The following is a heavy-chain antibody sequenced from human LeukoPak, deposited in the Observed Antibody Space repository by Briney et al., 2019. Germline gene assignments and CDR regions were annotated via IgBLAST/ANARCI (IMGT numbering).Heavy chain of an antibody. D-gene: IGHD3-3*02. V-gene: IGHV3-48*01. CDR2: ISSSSSTI. Sequence: GGSLRLSCAASGFTFSSYSMNWVRQAPGKGLEWVSYISSSSSTIYYADSVKGRFTISRDNAKNTLYLQMNSLRVEDTAAYYCASLARDYWGQGTLVTVSS. CDR3: ASLARDY. CDR1: GFTFSSYS. J-gene: IGHJ4*02.